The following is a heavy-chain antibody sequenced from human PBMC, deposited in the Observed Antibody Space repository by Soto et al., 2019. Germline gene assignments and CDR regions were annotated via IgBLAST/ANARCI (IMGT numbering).Heavy chain of an antibody. D-gene: IGHD6-19*01. CDR2: VSHDGRNT. V-gene: IGHV3-30*03. CDR3: XXXXXXWLVTSDFNY. J-gene: IGHJ4*02. CDR1: GFTFSDYA. Sequence: VQLVESGGGVVQPGRSLRLSCAASGFTFSDYAMHWVRQAPGKGLEWVAVVSHDGRNTHYADSVKGRFTISRDSSKXXXXXXXXXXXXXXXXXXXXXXXXXXWLVTSDFNYWGQGALVTVSS.